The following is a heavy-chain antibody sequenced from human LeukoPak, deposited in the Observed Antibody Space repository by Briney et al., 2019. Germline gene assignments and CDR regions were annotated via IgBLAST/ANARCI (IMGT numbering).Heavy chain of an antibody. CDR2: IRQDGTEI. CDR3: ARCSSRRSASDY. Sequence: GGSLRLSCAASGFTFSSHWMIWVRQAPGKGLEWVANIRQDGTEIYYVDSVKGRFTISRDNAKNSLYLQMNSLRADDTAVHYCARCSSRRSASDYWGQGTLVTVSS. D-gene: IGHD3-10*02. J-gene: IGHJ4*02. V-gene: IGHV3-7*01. CDR1: GFTFSSHW.